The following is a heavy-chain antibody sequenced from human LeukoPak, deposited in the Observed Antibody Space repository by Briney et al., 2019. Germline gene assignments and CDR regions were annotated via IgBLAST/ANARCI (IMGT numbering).Heavy chain of an antibody. CDR1: GFTFSNYA. V-gene: IGHV3-23*01. Sequence: GGSLRLSCAASGFTFSNYAMSWVRQAPGKGLEWVSTISGGGRSTDYADSVKGHFTISRDNSKDTLYLQMNSLRAEDTAVYYCARERYFDYWGQGTLVTVSS. J-gene: IGHJ4*02. CDR3: ARERYFDY. CDR2: ISGGGRST.